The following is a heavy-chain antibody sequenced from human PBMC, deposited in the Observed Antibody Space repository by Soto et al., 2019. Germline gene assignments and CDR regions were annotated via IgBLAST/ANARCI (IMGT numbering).Heavy chain of an antibody. V-gene: IGHV5-10-1*01. CDR3: ARQLRVLRFLEWSKTEDYYYYGMDV. Sequence: PGESLKISCKGSGYSFTSYWISWVRQMPGKGLEWMGRIDPSDSYTNYSPSFQGHVTISADKSISTAYLQWSSLKASETAMYYCARQLRVLRFLEWSKTEDYYYYGMDVWGQGTTVTVSS. J-gene: IGHJ6*02. CDR2: IDPSDSYT. CDR1: GYSFTSYW. D-gene: IGHD3-3*01.